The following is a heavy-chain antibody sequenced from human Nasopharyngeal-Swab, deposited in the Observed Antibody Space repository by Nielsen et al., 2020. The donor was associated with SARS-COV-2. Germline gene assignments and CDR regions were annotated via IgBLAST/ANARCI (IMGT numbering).Heavy chain of an antibody. J-gene: IGHJ3*02. V-gene: IGHV1-69*13. CDR3: ARGRDIVVEPTDTDAFDI. CDR2: IIPLFDTA. Sequence: SVKVSCKASGGTFSSFAINWVRQAPGQGLEWMGGIIPLFDTAYYAQRFQGRVTITADESTSKANMGLSSLRSEDTAVYYCARGRDIVVEPTDTDAFDIWGQGIMVTVSS. D-gene: IGHD2-2*01. CDR1: GGTFSSFA.